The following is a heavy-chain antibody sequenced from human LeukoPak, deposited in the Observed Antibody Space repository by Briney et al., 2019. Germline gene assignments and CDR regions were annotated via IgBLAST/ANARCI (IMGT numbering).Heavy chain of an antibody. V-gene: IGHV1-46*01. CDR2: INPSGGST. D-gene: IGHD5-24*01. CDR1: GYSFGTYY. J-gene: IGHJ4*02. CDR3: ARDTGGGYNLFDY. Sequence: ASVKVSCKSSGYSFGTYYMHWVRQAPGQGLEWMGIINPSGGSTSYAQKFQGRVTMTRDMSTSTVYMELSSLRSEDTAVYYCARDTGGGYNLFDYWGQGTLVTVSS.